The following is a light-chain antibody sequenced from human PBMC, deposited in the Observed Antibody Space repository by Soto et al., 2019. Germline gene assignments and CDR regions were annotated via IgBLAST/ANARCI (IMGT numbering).Light chain of an antibody. CDR2: GTS. J-gene: IGKJ2*01. V-gene: IGKV1-6*01. CDR1: QDIRND. Sequence: IQMTQSPSSLSVSVVYRVTITCRASQDIRNDLGWYQQKPGKAPKLLIYGTSNLQSGVPSRFSGIGSGTDFTLTISSLQPEDFAIYYCLQDYIYPYTFGLGTKLEIK. CDR3: LQDYIYPYT.